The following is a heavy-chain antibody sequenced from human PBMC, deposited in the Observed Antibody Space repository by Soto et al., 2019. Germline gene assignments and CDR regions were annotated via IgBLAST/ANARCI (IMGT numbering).Heavy chain of an antibody. Sequence: GASVKVSCKASGGTFSSYAISWVRQAPGQGLEWMGGIIPIFGTANYAQKFQGRVTITADESTSTAYMELSSLRSEDTAVYYCARLSITGTILPVSDYWGQGTPVTVSS. D-gene: IGHD1-7*01. CDR2: IIPIFGTA. J-gene: IGHJ4*02. V-gene: IGHV1-69*13. CDR3: ARLSITGTILPVSDY. CDR1: GGTFSSYA.